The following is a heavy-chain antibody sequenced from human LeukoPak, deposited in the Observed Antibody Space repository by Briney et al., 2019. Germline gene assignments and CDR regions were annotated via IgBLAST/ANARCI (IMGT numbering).Heavy chain of an antibody. D-gene: IGHD6-6*01. V-gene: IGHV1-2*02. CDR1: GHTFTGYY. Sequence: GASVKVTCKASGHTFTGYYMHWVRQAPGQGLEWMGWINPNSGGTNYAQKFQGRVTMTRDTSISTAYMELSRLRSDDTAVYYCARAFSIAARPRDYWGQGTLVTVSS. CDR3: ARAFSIAARPRDY. CDR2: INPNSGGT. J-gene: IGHJ4*02.